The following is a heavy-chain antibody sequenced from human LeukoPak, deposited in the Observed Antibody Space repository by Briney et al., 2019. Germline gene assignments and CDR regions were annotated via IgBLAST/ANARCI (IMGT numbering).Heavy chain of an antibody. CDR2: IWYDGTKK. Sequence: GGSLRLSCTASGFTFSSFGLHWVRQAPGQGPEWVATIWYDGTKKYYGDSVEGRFTTSRDNSKNTMYLQMNSLRAEDTAFYYCARGGGGGAVNGMDVWGQGTTVTVSS. V-gene: IGHV3-33*01. D-gene: IGHD2-15*01. CDR3: ARGGGGGAVNGMDV. J-gene: IGHJ6*02. CDR1: GFTFSSFG.